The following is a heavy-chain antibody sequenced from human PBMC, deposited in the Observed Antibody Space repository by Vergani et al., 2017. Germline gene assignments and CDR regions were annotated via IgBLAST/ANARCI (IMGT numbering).Heavy chain of an antibody. J-gene: IGHJ4*02. Sequence: VQLVESGGGVVQPGRSLRLSCAASGFTFSSYSMNWVRQAPGKGLEWVSYISSSSSTIYYADSVKGRFTISRDNAKNSLYLQMNSLRDEDTAVYYCARDQYYYDSSGYSYWGQGTLVTVSS. CDR1: GFTFSSYS. CDR2: ISSSSSTI. CDR3: ARDQYYYDSSGYSY. D-gene: IGHD3-22*01. V-gene: IGHV3-48*02.